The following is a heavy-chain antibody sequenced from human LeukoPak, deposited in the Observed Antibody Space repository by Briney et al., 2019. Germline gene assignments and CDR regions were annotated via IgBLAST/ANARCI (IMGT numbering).Heavy chain of an antibody. Sequence: PSETLSLTCTVSGGSISSSSYYWGWIRQPPGKGLEWIGSIYYSGSTYYNPSLKSRVTISVDTSKNQFSLKLSSVTAADTAVYYCARHEGSAAAAMYYYYYMDVWGKGTTVTVSS. CDR1: GGSISSSSYY. D-gene: IGHD6-13*01. V-gene: IGHV4-39*01. J-gene: IGHJ6*03. CDR2: IYYSGST. CDR3: ARHEGSAAAAMYYYYYMDV.